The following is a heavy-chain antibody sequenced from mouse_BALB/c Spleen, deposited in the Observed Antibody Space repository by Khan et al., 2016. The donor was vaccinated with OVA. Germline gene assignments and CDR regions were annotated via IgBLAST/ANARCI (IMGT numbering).Heavy chain of an antibody. Sequence: EVKLMESGPGLVKPSQSLSLTCTVTGYSITSGYGWTWIRQFPGNKLEWMGYISYSGSTNYNPSLKSRISITRDTSKNQFFLQLNSVTTDDTATYYCARTARIKYWGQGTTLTVSS. J-gene: IGHJ2*01. CDR2: ISYSGST. V-gene: IGHV3-2*02. CDR1: GYSITSGYG. D-gene: IGHD1-2*01. CDR3: ARTARIKY.